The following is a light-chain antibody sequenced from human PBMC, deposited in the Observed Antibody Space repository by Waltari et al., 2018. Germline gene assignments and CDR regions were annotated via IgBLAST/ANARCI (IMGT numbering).Light chain of an antibody. J-gene: IGLJ3*02. CDR2: NNN. Sequence: QSVLTQPPSTSGTPGQRVTISCSGSSSNVGPNYVSWYQQLPGTAPTLLIYNNNRRPSGVPDRFSGSKSGTSASLAISGLQSEDGADYYCAAWDDSLNAWMFGGGTKLTVL. CDR3: AAWDDSLNAWM. CDR1: SSNVGPNY. V-gene: IGLV1-44*01.